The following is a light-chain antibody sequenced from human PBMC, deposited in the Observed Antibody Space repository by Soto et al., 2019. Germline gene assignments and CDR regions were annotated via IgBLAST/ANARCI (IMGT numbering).Light chain of an antibody. V-gene: IGLV1-44*01. Sequence: QSVRTQPPSASGTPGQRVAISCSGSSSNIGSNTVNWYQQLPGTAPKLLIYSNKQRPSGGPDRFSGSKSGTSASLAISGLQSEDEADYYCAAWDDSLNGPVFGGGTKLTVL. CDR1: SSNIGSNT. CDR3: AAWDDSLNGPV. CDR2: SNK. J-gene: IGLJ2*01.